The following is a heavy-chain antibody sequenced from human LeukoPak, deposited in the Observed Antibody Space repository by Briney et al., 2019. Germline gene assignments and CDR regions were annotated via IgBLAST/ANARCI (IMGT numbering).Heavy chain of an antibody. CDR2: IRQDGSEK. Sequence: PGGSLRLSCAASGFTFTSYSMTWVRQAPGKGLEWVANIRQDGSEKYYVDSVKGRFTISRDNAKNSLYLQMNSLRAEDTAVYYCARSMAAGFDYWGQGTLVTVSS. D-gene: IGHD6-13*01. J-gene: IGHJ4*02. CDR1: GFTFTSYS. CDR3: ARSMAAGFDY. V-gene: IGHV3-7*01.